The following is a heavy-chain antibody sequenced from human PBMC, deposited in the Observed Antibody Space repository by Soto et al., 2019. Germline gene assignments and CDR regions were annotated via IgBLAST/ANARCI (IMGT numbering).Heavy chain of an antibody. CDR1: EFTFSSYA. D-gene: IGHD6-13*01. CDR2: ISGSGGRT. Sequence: GGSLRLSCAASEFTFSSYAMSWVRQAPGKGLEWVSTISGSGGRTYYADSVKGRFTISRDNSRNTLHLQMNSLRVEDTALYYCAKTLLSTSWYGLHDYVSQGTLVTVSS. V-gene: IGHV3-23*01. J-gene: IGHJ4*02. CDR3: AKTLLSTSWYGLHDY.